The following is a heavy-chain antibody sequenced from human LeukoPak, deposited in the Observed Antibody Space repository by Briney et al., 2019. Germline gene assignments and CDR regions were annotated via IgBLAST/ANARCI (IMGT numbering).Heavy chain of an antibody. D-gene: IGHD2/OR15-2a*01. CDR1: GFTASGYW. Sequence: TRGSLRISCAASGFTASGYWMHWVRQHPAMGLIWLSYITEDGSGKSYEDSVRGRFTISRDNAKNTVHLQMNSLRVDDTAVYYCARDGQGPISLDYWGQGIPVTVSS. V-gene: IGHV3-74*01. CDR3: ARDGQGPISLDY. CDR2: ITEDGSGK. J-gene: IGHJ4*02.